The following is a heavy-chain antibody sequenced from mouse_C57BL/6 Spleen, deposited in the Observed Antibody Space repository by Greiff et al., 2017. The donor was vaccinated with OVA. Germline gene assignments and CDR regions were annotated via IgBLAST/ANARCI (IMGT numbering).Heavy chain of an antibody. CDR3: ARALYYGNYGYFDY. J-gene: IGHJ2*01. D-gene: IGHD2-1*01. Sequence: EVKLVESGGGLVKPGGSLKLSCGASGFTFSDYGMHWVRQAPEKGLEWVAYISSGSSTIYYADTVKGRFTISRDNAKNTLFLQMTSLRSEDTAMYYCARALYYGNYGYFDYWGQGTTLTVSS. CDR1: GFTFSDYG. CDR2: ISSGSSTI. V-gene: IGHV5-17*01.